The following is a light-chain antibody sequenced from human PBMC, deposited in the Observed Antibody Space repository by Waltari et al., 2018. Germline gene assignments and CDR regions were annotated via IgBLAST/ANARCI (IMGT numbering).Light chain of an antibody. Sequence: QSVLTQPPSASGTPGQRVTISCSGSSSNLGSNTVNWYQQLPGTAPKLLIYSNNQRPSGVPDRCSGSKSGTSAALAISGLQSEDEADYYCAAWDDSLNGRVFGGGTKLTVL. CDR1: SSNLGSNT. CDR3: AAWDDSLNGRV. V-gene: IGLV1-44*01. J-gene: IGLJ3*02. CDR2: SNN.